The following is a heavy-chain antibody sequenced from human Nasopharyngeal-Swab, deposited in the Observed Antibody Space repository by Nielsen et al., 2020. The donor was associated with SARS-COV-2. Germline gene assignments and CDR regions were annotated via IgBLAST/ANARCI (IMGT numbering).Heavy chain of an antibody. CDR2: ITHDASNE. CDR1: GFTFNSFG. Sequence: GESLKISCAASGFTFNSFGMHRVRPAPGKGPEWVAFITHDASNEYYGDSVKGRFSISRDSSKNTLYLQMDSLRGEDTAVYYCARDAPAHYGAFYWGRGTLVTVSS. V-gene: IGHV3-30*03. CDR3: ARDAPAHYGAFY. D-gene: IGHD4-17*01. J-gene: IGHJ4*02.